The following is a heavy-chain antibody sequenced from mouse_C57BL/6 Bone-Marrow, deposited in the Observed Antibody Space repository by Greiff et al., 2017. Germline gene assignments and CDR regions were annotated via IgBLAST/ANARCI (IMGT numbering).Heavy chain of an antibody. V-gene: IGHV1-9*01. Sequence: QVQLQQSGAELMKPGASVKLSCKATGYPFTGYWKEWVKQRTGHGIDWIGETLPGSGSTNYNEKFKGKATLTADTSSNTAYMQLSSLTTEDSAIYYCARGRALYFDVWGTGTTVTVSS. CDR1: GYPFTGYW. CDR2: TLPGSGST. J-gene: IGHJ1*03. CDR3: ARGRALYFDV.